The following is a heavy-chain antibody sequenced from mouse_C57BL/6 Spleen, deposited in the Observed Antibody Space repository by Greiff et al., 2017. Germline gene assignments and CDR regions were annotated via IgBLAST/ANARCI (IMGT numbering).Heavy chain of an antibody. D-gene: IGHD2-2*01. J-gene: IGHJ2*01. CDR1: GFTFSSYT. Sequence: EVQLVESGGGLVKPGGSLKLSCAASGFTFSSYTMSWVRQTPEKRLEWVATISGGGGNTYYPDSVKGRFTISRDNAKNTLYLQMSRLRSEDTALYYCARQGYLLFDYWGQGTTLTVSS. CDR2: ISGGGGNT. V-gene: IGHV5-9*01. CDR3: ARQGYLLFDY.